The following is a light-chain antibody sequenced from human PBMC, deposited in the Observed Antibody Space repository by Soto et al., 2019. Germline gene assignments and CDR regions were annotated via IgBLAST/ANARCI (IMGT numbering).Light chain of an antibody. CDR3: QQYTSYSDT. V-gene: IGKV1-5*03. Sequence: DIQMTQSPSTLSASVGDRVTISCRATQSISSWLAWYQQKPGKAPKLLIYQASSLESGVPSSFSGSGSGTEFALTISSLQPDDFATYYCQQYTSYSDTFGQGTKLEIK. CDR2: QAS. CDR1: QSISSW. J-gene: IGKJ2*01.